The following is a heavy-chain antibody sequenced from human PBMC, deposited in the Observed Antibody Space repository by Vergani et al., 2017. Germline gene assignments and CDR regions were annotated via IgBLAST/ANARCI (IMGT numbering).Heavy chain of an antibody. CDR1: GSTVSGNY. CDR2: IYSGDET. D-gene: IGHD3-10*01. CDR3: ARGNYYGSGTYVDP. V-gene: IGHV3-66*02. Sequence: ELQLVESGGGLVQPEGSLRPSCAASGSTVSGNYMTWGRQAPGRGLEWVSHIYSGDETYYAYSVQGRVTVSRDTAKNTIQLQINKLRVEATAVYYCARGNYYGSGTYVDPWGQGTLVTVSS. J-gene: IGHJ5*02.